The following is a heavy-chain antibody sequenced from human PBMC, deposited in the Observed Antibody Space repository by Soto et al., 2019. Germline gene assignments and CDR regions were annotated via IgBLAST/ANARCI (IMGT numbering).Heavy chain of an antibody. CDR2: IYPGDSDT. Sequence: EVQLVQSGAEVKKPGESLKISCQGSGYSFTKYWIGWVRQMPGKGLEWMGVIYPGDSDTKYSPSFQGHVTISVDKTTSTAFLQWTNLKASDTAVYYCARHYYPNPNLKYYFFYGLDIWGPGTTVTVSS. V-gene: IGHV5-51*01. D-gene: IGHD3-22*01. CDR3: ARHYYPNPNLKYYFFYGLDI. CDR1: GYSFTKYW. J-gene: IGHJ6*02.